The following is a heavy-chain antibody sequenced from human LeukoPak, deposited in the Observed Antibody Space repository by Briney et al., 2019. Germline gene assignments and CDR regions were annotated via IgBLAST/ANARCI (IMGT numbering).Heavy chain of an antibody. J-gene: IGHJ4*02. CDR3: ARHKSDIAVVPAAIPFDY. Sequence: SETLSLTCTVSGGSISSSSYYWGWIRQPPGKGLEWIGSIYYSGSTYYNPSLKSRVTISVDTSKNQFSLKLSSVTAADTAVYYCARHKSDIAVVPAAIPFDYWGQGTLVTVSS. V-gene: IGHV4-39*01. CDR2: IYYSGST. CDR1: GGSISSSSYY. D-gene: IGHD2-2*01.